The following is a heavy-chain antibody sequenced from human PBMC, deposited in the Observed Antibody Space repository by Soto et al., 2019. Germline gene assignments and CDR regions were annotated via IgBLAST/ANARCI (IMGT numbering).Heavy chain of an antibody. CDR2: IIPIFGTA. CDR1: GGTFSSYA. Sequence: SVKVSCKASGGTFSSYAISWVRQAPGQGLEWMGGIIPIFGTANYAQKFQGRVTITADESTSTAYMELSSLRSEDTAVYYCARAGYCSSTSCFGGMDVWGQGTTVTVSS. D-gene: IGHD2-2*01. CDR3: ARAGYCSSTSCFGGMDV. V-gene: IGHV1-69*13. J-gene: IGHJ6*02.